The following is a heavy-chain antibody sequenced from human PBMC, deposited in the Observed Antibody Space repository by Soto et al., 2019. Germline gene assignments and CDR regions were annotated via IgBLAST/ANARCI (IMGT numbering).Heavy chain of an antibody. CDR3: ARDRYATHKSFDAFDI. V-gene: IGHV4-61*01. Sequence: SETLSLTCTVSGGSVSSGSHYWSWIRQPPGKGLEWIAYIFHSGDTKYNPSLKGRVAISIEMSKNQFSLRLDSVNAAETAVYYRARDRYATHKSFDAFDIWGQGRMVTV. CDR1: GGSVSSGSHY. J-gene: IGHJ3*02. CDR2: IFHSGDT. D-gene: IGHD1-1*01.